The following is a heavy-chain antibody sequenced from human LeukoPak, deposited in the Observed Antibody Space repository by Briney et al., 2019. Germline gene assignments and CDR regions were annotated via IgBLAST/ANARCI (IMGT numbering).Heavy chain of an antibody. CDR3: ARDLAVAGFGAFDI. D-gene: IGHD6-19*01. J-gene: IGHJ3*02. CDR2: IYTSGST. CDR1: GGSFSGYY. V-gene: IGHV4-4*07. Sequence: SETLSLTCAVYGGSFSGYYWTWIRQSPGKGLEWIGRIYTSGSTNYNPSLKSRVTMSVDTSKNQFSLKLSSVTAADTAVYYCARDLAVAGFGAFDIWGQGTMVTVSS.